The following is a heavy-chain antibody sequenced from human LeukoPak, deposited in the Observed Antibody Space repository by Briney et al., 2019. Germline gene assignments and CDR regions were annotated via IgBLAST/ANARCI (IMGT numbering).Heavy chain of an antibody. CDR3: SRDSSGYYDAYDM. D-gene: IGHD3-22*01. CDR1: GFTLSSYW. V-gene: IGHV3-74*01. J-gene: IGHJ3*02. Sequence: GGSLRLSCAASGFTLSSYWMHWVRQAPGKGLEWVARINTHGTSAGYAESVKGRFTISRDSAENTLYLQMNSLRAEDTSVYYCSRDSSGYYDAYDMWGQGTMVTVSS. CDR2: INTHGTSA.